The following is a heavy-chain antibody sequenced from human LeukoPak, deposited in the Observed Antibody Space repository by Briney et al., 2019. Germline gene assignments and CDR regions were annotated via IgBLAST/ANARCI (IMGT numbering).Heavy chain of an antibody. CDR2: IYPGDSDT. Sequence: GESLKISCKGSGYRFTSYWIGWVRQMPGKGLEWMGIIYPGDSDTRYSPSFQGQVTISADKPINTAYLQWSSLKASDTAMYYCARQAHIAAAGTGNYYYYMDVWGKGTTVTVSS. D-gene: IGHD6-13*01. CDR1: GYRFTSYW. J-gene: IGHJ6*03. V-gene: IGHV5-51*01. CDR3: ARQAHIAAAGTGNYYYYMDV.